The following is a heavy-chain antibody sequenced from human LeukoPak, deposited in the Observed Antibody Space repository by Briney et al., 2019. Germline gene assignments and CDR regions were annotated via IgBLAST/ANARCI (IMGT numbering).Heavy chain of an antibody. CDR3: AKAQFIVATITDWFDP. J-gene: IGHJ5*02. V-gene: IGHV3-11*01. CDR2: ISSSGSTI. D-gene: IGHD5-12*01. Sequence: GGSLRLSCAASGFTFSDYYMSWIRQAPGKGLEWVSYISSSGSTIYYADSVKGRFTISRDNAKNSLYLQMNSLRAEDTAVYYCAKAQFIVATITDWFDPWGQGTLVTVSS. CDR1: GFTFSDYY.